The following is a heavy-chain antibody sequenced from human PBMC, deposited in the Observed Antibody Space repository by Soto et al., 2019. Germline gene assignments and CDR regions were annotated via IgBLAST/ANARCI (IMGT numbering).Heavy chain of an antibody. V-gene: IGHV3-30*03. CDR1: GFTFSNYA. J-gene: IGHJ4*02. CDR2: IASDGKDK. Sequence: GGSLRLSCAASGFTFSNYAIHWVRQAPGKGLEWVAVIASDGKDKRYVDSAKGRFTISRDNSKNTVYLQMDSLRGEDTAVYYCAIDGTIGAAAYFIDFWGPG. D-gene: IGHD2-2*01. CDR3: AIDGTIGAAAYFIDF.